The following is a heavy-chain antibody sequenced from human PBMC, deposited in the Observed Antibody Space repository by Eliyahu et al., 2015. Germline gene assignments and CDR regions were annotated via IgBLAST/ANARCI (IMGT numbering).Heavy chain of an antibody. CDR2: IYYSGTT. D-gene: IGHD6-13*01. Sequence: QLQLQESDPGLVKPSETXSPTCTVSRGSXXXXXSYWGWXRQPPGMGLEXIATIYYSGTTYYNPSLKSRVTISIDTSTNQFSLRLNSVSATDTAVYYCARLVDSSNWFEQYYGLDVWGQGTTVTVSS. CDR3: ARLVDSSNWFEQYYGLDV. V-gene: IGHV4-39*01. CDR1: RGSXXXXXSY. J-gene: IGHJ6*02.